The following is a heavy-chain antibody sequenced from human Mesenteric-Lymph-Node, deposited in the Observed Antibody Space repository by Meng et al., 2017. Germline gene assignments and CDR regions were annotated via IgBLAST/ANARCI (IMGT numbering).Heavy chain of an antibody. J-gene: IGHJ3*02. Sequence: GESLKISCSSSEFIFDDYGMSWVRHSPGKGLEWVSGINWSGDRIDYADSVKGRFTISRDNAKNSLYLQMNSLRADDTALYYCARTMDYYDSSGYSIDAFDICGQGTMVTVSS. CDR3: ARTMDYYDSSGYSIDAFDI. CDR1: EFIFDDYG. CDR2: INWSGDRI. V-gene: IGHV3-20*04. D-gene: IGHD3-22*01.